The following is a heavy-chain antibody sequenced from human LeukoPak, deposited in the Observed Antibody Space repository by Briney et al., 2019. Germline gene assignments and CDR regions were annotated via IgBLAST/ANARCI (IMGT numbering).Heavy chain of an antibody. Sequence: ASVKVSCKASGYTFTGYYMHWVRQAPGQGLEWMGWINPNSGGTNYAQKLQGRVTMTRDTSISTAYMELSRLRSDDTAVYYCARGTYYYDSSGYYVPFDYWGQGTLVTVSS. CDR2: INPNSGGT. CDR3: ARGTYYYDSSGYYVPFDY. D-gene: IGHD3-22*01. V-gene: IGHV1-2*02. CDR1: GYTFTGYY. J-gene: IGHJ4*02.